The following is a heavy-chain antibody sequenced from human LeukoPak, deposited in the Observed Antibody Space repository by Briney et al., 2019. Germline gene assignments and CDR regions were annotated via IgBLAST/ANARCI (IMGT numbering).Heavy chain of an antibody. V-gene: IGHV3-21*01. Sequence: PGGSLRVSCAASGFTFSRYSMNWVRQAPGQGMEWVSSISSGSTYIHYADSVKGRLTISRDNAKNSLYLQMNSLRAEDTAVYFCVRGGELVVAGGTFDYWGQGALVIVSS. CDR3: VRGGELVVAGGTFDY. CDR1: GFTFSRYS. CDR2: ISSGSTYI. J-gene: IGHJ4*02. D-gene: IGHD3-22*01.